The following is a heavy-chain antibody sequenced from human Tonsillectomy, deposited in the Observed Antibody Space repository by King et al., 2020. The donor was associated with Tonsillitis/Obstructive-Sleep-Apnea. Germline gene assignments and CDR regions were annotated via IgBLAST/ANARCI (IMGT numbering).Heavy chain of an antibody. V-gene: IGHV3-53*01. J-gene: IGHJ1*01. Sequence: VQLVESGGGLIQPGGSLRLSCAASGFTVSSNYMSWVRQAPGKGLEWVSVIYSGGSTYYADSVKGRFTISRDNSKNTLYLQMNSLRAEDTAVYYCARSCGGDCPTQYFQHWGQGTLVTVSS. D-gene: IGHD2-21*02. CDR2: IYSGGST. CDR3: ARSCGGDCPTQYFQH. CDR1: GFTVSSNY.